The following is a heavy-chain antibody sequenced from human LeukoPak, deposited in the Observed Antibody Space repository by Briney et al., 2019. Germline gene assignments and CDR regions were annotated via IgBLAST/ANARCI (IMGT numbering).Heavy chain of an antibody. CDR3: ARGKENTSSWTAGLVDY. V-gene: IGHV4-59*01. D-gene: IGHD2-2*01. J-gene: IGHJ4*02. CDR1: GGSISSYY. CDR2: IYYSGST. Sequence: SETLTLTCTISGGSISSYYWSWIRQPPGKGLEWIGYIYYSGSTNYNPSLESRVTISVDTSKNQFSLKLTSVTAADTAVYYCARGKENTSSWTAGLVDYWGQGILVTVSS.